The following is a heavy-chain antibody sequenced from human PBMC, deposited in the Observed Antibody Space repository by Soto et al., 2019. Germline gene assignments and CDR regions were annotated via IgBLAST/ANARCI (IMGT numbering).Heavy chain of an antibody. J-gene: IGHJ4*02. CDR1: GGSISSGGYY. CDR2: IYYSGST. V-gene: IGHV4-31*03. CDR3: ARGYYDYVWGSPTFDY. Sequence: PSETLSLTCTVSGGSISSGGYYWSWIRQHPGKGLEWIGYIYYSGSTYYNPSLKSRVTISVDTSKNQFSLKLSSVTAADTAVYYCARGYYDYVWGSPTFDYWGQGTLVTVSS. D-gene: IGHD3-16*01.